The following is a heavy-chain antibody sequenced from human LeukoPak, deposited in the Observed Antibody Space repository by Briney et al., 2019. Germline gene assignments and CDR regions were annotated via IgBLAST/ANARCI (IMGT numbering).Heavy chain of an antibody. V-gene: IGHV3-23*01. CDR3: TKRPAGAKGYFEY. D-gene: IGHD4/OR15-4a*01. Sequence: PGGSLRLSCAASGFTFGDHAMSWVRQAPGKGLEWVSSFSDVTYYADSVKGRFTISRDNSKNTLYLQMNNLRVEDTAVYYCTKRPAGAKGYFEYWGQGTLVTVSS. CDR2: FSDVT. CDR1: GFTFGDHA. J-gene: IGHJ4*02.